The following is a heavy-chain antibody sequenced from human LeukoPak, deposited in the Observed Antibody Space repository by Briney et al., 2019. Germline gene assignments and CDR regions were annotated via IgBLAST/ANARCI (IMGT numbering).Heavy chain of an antibody. D-gene: IGHD6-13*01. CDR1: GGSISSSSYY. J-gene: IGHJ4*02. CDR2: IYYSGST. Sequence: PSETLSLTCAVSGGSISSSSYYWGWIRQPPGKGLEWIGSIYYSGSTYYNPSLKSRVTISVDTSKNQFSLKLSSVTAADTAVYCCASLYSSLWVYFDYWGQGTLVTVSS. CDR3: ASLYSSLWVYFDY. V-gene: IGHV4-39*07.